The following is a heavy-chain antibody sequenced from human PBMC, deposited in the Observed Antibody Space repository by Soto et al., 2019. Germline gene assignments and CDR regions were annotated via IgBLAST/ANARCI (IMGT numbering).Heavy chain of an antibody. CDR1: GFTFDDYA. CDR3: AKDRAVYPYSYGAGIDY. J-gene: IGHJ4*02. V-gene: IGHV3-43D*04. Sequence: GGSLRLSCAASGFTFDDYAMHWFRQAPGKGLEWVSLISWDGGSTYYADSVKGRFTISRDNSKNSLYLQMNSLRAEDTALYYCAKDRAVYPYSYGAGIDYWGQGTLVTVSS. CDR2: ISWDGGST. D-gene: IGHD5-18*01.